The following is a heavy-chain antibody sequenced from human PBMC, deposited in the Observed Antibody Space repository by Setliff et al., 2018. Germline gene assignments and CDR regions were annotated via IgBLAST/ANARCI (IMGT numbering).Heavy chain of an antibody. V-gene: IGHV4-4*07. J-gene: IGHJ4*02. D-gene: IGHD2-2*01. CDR3: ARTGSARWYVPDY. Sequence: SETLSLTCTVSGGSISSYYWSWIRQPAGKGLEWIGHIYIGGSANYNPSLKSRVTMSIDTSKNQFSLKVSSVTAADTAVYYCARTGSARWYVPDYWGQGTLVTVSS. CDR1: GGSISSYY. CDR2: IYIGGSA.